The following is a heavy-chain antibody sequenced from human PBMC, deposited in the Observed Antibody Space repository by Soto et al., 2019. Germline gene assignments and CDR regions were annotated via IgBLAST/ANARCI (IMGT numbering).Heavy chain of an antibody. CDR2: IYYSGST. CDR1: GGSISSSSYY. V-gene: IGHV4-39*01. D-gene: IGHD4-17*01. J-gene: IGHJ2*01. Sequence: TSETLSLTCTVSGGSISSSSYYWGWIRQPPGKGLEWIGSIYYSGSTYYNPSLKSRVTISVGTSKNQFSLKLSSVTAADTAVYYCARQRNDYGDWYFDLWGRGTLVTVSS. CDR3: ARQRNDYGDWYFDL.